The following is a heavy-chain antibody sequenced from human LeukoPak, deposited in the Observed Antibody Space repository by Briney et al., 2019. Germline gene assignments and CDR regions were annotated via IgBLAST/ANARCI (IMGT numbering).Heavy chain of an antibody. V-gene: IGHV3-23*01. CDR3: TKCGYSYGFSQYYYFDY. CDR2: ISGSGCST. Sequence: PGVSLRLFCAASVFPFNIYAMICVRHAPGKGLECVSAISGSGCSTYCADSVKRRFTISRDNSKNTLYLQMNSLRAEDTAVYYYTKCGYSYGFSQYYYFDYWGQGTLVTVSS. D-gene: IGHD5-18*01. CDR1: VFPFNIYA. J-gene: IGHJ4*02.